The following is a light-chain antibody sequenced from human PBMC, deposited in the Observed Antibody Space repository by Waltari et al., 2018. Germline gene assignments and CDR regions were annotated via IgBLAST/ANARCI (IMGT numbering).Light chain of an antibody. CDR3: MLGISWPWT. J-gene: IGKJ1*01. V-gene: IGKV2-30*01. CDR2: KLS. CDR1: QSLVYRDGNTC. Sequence: DVVMTQSPLSLPVTLGQPASISCKSSQSLVYRDGNTCLNWFQQRPGHSPRRLLCKLSNRDSGVPDRFSGSGPGTECTLNISRVEAEDVGVYYCMLGISWPWTFGQGTKVEIK.